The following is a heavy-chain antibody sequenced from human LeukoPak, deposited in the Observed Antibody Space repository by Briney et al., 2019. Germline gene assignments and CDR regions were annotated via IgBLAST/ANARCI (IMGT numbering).Heavy chain of an antibody. D-gene: IGHD3-22*01. Sequence: GSLRLSCAASGFTFSSYAMSWVRQAPGKGLEWVSAISGSGGSTYYADSVKGRFTISRDNSKNTLYLQMNSLRAEDTAVYYCAKSDDSSDYSPEDYWGQGTLVTVSS. J-gene: IGHJ4*02. CDR2: ISGSGGST. CDR3: AKSDDSSDYSPEDY. CDR1: GFTFSSYA. V-gene: IGHV3-23*01.